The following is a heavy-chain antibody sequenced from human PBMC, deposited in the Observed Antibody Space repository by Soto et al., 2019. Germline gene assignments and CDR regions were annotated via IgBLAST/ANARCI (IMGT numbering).Heavy chain of an antibody. CDR1: GFTFSGSA. D-gene: IGHD2-2*01. CDR3: ARHEVLGPRAVVPGNYYYYMDV. CDR2: IRSKANSNAT. Sequence: GGSLRLSCAASGFTFSGSAMHWVRQASGKGLEWVGRIRSKANSNATAYAASVKGRFTISRDDSKNTAYLQMNSLKTADTAVYYCARHEVLGPRAVVPGNYYYYMDVWGKGTTVTVSS. V-gene: IGHV3-73*01. J-gene: IGHJ6*03.